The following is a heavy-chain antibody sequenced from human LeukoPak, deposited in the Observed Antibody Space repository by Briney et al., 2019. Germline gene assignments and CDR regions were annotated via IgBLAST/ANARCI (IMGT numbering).Heavy chain of an antibody. D-gene: IGHD1-26*01. V-gene: IGHV4-34*01. Sequence: PSETLSLTCAVYGGSFSGYYWSWIRQPPGKGLEWIGEINHSGSTNYNPSLKSRVTISVDTSKNQLSLKLSSVTAADTAVYYCASGSYYRFDYWGQGTLVTVSS. CDR1: GGSFSGYY. CDR2: INHSGST. J-gene: IGHJ4*02. CDR3: ASGSYYRFDY.